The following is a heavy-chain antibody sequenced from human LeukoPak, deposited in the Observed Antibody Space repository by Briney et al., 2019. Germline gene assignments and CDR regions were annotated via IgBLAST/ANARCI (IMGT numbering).Heavy chain of an antibody. CDR1: GYTFTSYD. CDR3: ARGIARITIFGVVIRQNYYYYYMDV. CDR2: MNPNSGNT. V-gene: IGHV1-8*01. J-gene: IGHJ6*03. Sequence: ASVKVSCKASGYTFTSYDNNWVRQATGQGLEWMGWMNPNSGNTGYAQKFQGRVTMTRNTSISTAYMELSSLRSEDTAVYYCARGIARITIFGVVIRQNYYYYYMDVWGKGTTVTVSS. D-gene: IGHD3-3*01.